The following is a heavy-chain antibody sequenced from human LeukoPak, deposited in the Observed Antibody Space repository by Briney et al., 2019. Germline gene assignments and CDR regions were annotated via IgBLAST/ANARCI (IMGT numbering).Heavy chain of an antibody. V-gene: IGHV3-11*01. CDR2: ISSSGSTI. CDR1: GFTFSDYY. J-gene: IGHJ6*02. CDR3: AKEIFSGPIFGVVIYYYYGMDV. Sequence: GGSLRLSCAASGFTFSDYYMSWIRQAPGKGLEWVSYISSSGSTIYYADSVKGRFTISRDNAKNSLYLQMNSLRAEDTAVYYCAKEIFSGPIFGVVIYYYYGMDVWGQGTTVTVSS. D-gene: IGHD3-3*01.